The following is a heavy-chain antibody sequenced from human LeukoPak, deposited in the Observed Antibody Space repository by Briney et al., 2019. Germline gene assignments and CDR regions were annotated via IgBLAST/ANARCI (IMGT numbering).Heavy chain of an antibody. Sequence: PGGSLRLSCAASGFTFDRFAMHWVRQPPGKGLEWVAGISWHSGSTGYADSVKGRFTISRDNAKNFLYLQMNSLRLEDTALYYCAKDLSSGWSHDAFDIWGQGTVVSVPS. D-gene: IGHD6-19*01. CDR1: GFTFDRFA. J-gene: IGHJ3*02. V-gene: IGHV3-9*01. CDR3: AKDLSSGWSHDAFDI. CDR2: ISWHSGST.